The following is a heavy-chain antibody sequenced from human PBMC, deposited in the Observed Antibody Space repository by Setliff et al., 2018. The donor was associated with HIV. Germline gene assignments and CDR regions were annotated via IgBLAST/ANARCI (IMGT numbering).Heavy chain of an antibody. J-gene: IGHJ4*02. CDR2: IYYSGST. D-gene: IGHD2-15*01. Sequence: SETLSLTCTVSGGSISSSLYYWGWIRQPPGKGLEWIGSIYYSGSTYYNPSLKSRITISVDTSKNQFSLKLSSVTAADTAVYYCARKNRYCSGGSCYYFDSWGLRLSWSPSPQ. V-gene: IGHV4-39*01. CDR3: ARKNRYCSGGSCYYFDS. CDR1: GGSISSSLYY.